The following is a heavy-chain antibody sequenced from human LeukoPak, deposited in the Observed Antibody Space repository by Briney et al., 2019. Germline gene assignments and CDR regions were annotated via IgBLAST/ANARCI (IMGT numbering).Heavy chain of an antibody. J-gene: IGHJ4*02. D-gene: IGHD6-19*01. CDR3: ARLGIAVAGDYFDY. Sequence: SETLSLTCTVSGASISSYYWSWIRQPPGKGLEWIGYIHYTGTTNYNPSLKSRVTISVDTSKNQFSLKLSSVTAADTAVYYCARLGIAVAGDYFDYWGQGTLVTVSS. V-gene: IGHV4-59*12. CDR2: IHYTGTT. CDR1: GASISSYY.